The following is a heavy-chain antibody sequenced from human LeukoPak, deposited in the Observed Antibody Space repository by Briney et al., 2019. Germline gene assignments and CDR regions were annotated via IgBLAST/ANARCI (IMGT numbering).Heavy chain of an antibody. J-gene: IGHJ4*02. V-gene: IGHV4-39*01. CDR1: GDSISSSKKY. D-gene: IGHD3/OR15-3a*01. CDR3: ARAQGNGLIDF. Sequence: SETLSLTCTVSGDSISSSKKYWGWVRQPPGKGLEWIGSIYYSGNTYYNPSLKSRVTISLDTSRNQFPLRLSSVTAADTADYYCARAQGNGLIDFWGQGTLVTVSS. CDR2: IYYSGNT.